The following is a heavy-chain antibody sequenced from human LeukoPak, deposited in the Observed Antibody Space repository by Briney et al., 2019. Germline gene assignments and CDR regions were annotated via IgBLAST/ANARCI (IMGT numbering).Heavy chain of an antibody. Sequence: PSETLSPTCTVSGGSIRSYYWSWIRQPPGKGLEWIGYIYYSGSTNYNPSLKSRVTISVDTSKNQFSLKLSSVTAADTAVYYCARDSSVGGSWDYWGQGTLVTVSS. CDR3: ARDSSVGGSWDY. CDR1: GGSIRSYY. J-gene: IGHJ4*02. D-gene: IGHD2-15*01. CDR2: IYYSGST. V-gene: IGHV4-59*01.